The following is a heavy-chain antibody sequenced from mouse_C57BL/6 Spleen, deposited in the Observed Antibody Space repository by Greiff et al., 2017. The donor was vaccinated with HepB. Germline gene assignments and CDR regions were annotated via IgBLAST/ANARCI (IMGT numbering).Heavy chain of an antibody. D-gene: IGHD2-5*01. Sequence: EVQLVESGGGLVQPGGSMKLSCVASGFTFSNYWMNWVRQSPEKGLEWVAQIRLKSDNYATHYAESVKGRFTISRDDSKSSVYLQMNNLRAEDTGIYYCTGRYSNYGRTFDYWGQGTTLTVSS. J-gene: IGHJ2*01. V-gene: IGHV6-3*01. CDR1: GFTFSNYW. CDR3: TGRYSNYGRTFDY. CDR2: IRLKSDNYAT.